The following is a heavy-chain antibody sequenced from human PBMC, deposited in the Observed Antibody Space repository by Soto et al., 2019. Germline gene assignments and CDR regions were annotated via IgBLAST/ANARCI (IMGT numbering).Heavy chain of an antibody. CDR3: ARARLIITIFGVASDAFDI. V-gene: IGHV1-3*01. D-gene: IGHD3-3*01. Sequence: GASVKVSCKASGYTFTSYAMHWVRQAPGQRLEWMGWINAGNGNTKYSQKFQGRVTITRDTSASTAYMELSSLRSEDTAVYYCARARLIITIFGVASDAFDIWGQGTMVTVSS. J-gene: IGHJ3*02. CDR2: INAGNGNT. CDR1: GYTFTSYA.